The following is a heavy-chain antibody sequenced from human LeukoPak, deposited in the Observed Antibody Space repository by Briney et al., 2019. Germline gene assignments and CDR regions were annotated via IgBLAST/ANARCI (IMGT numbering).Heavy chain of an antibody. J-gene: IGHJ4*02. V-gene: IGHV3-21*01. Sequence: GGSLRLSCAASGFTFSSYSMNWVRQAPGKGLEWVSSISSSSSYIYYADSVKGRFTISRDNAKSSLYLQMNSLRDEDTAVYYCARPYGSGSYYAYFDYWGQGTLVTVSS. CDR3: ARPYGSGSYYAYFDY. CDR2: ISSSSSYI. D-gene: IGHD3-10*01. CDR1: GFTFSSYS.